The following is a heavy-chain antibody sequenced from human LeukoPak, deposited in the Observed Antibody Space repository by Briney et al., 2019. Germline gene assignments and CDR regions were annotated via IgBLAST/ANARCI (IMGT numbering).Heavy chain of an antibody. CDR3: ARDPNGDYIGAFDFQR. D-gene: IGHD4-17*01. J-gene: IGHJ1*01. Sequence: GGSLRLSCVGSGFTFSNYAMMWVRQTQGKRLEWVSAVRGSGTSTFYADSVKGRFTIFRDNFKNTVYLQMNNLRADDSAVYYCARDPNGDYIGAFDFQRWGLGTQVTVSS. CDR2: VRGSGTST. CDR1: GFTFSNYA. V-gene: IGHV3-23*01.